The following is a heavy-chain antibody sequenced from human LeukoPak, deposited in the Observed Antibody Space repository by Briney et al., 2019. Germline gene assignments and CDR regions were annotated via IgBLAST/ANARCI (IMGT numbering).Heavy chain of an antibody. D-gene: IGHD3-9*01. CDR2: INHSGST. CDR3: ASVYYDILTGYLAPLFDY. V-gene: IGHV4-34*01. CDR1: GGSFSGYY. Sequence: PSETLSLTCAVYGGSFSGYYWSWIRQPPGKGLEWIGEINHSGSTNYNPSLKSRVTISVDTSKNQFSLKLSSVTAADTAVYYCASVYYDILTGYLAPLFDYWGQGTLVTVSS. J-gene: IGHJ4*02.